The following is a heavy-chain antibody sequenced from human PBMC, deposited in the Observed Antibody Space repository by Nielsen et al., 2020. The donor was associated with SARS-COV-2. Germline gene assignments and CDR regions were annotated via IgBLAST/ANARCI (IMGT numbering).Heavy chain of an antibody. CDR1: GGSISSGGYS. D-gene: IGHD3-16*01. V-gene: IGHV4-30-2*01. Sequence: SETLSLTSAVSGGSISSGGYSWSWIRQPPGKGLEWIGYIYHSGRTYYNPSLKSPVTISVDRSKNQFSLKLSSVTAADTAVYYCARGGRITFGGADDAFDIWGQGTMVTVSS. J-gene: IGHJ3*02. CDR2: IYHSGRT. CDR3: ARGGRITFGGADDAFDI.